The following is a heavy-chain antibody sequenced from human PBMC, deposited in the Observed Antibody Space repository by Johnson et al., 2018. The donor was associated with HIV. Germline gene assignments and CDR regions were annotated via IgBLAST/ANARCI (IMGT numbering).Heavy chain of an antibody. Sequence: VQLVESGGGVVRPGGSLRLSCAASGFTFDDYGMSWVRQGPGKGLEWVSGINWNGGSTGSADAVKGRFPISRDNAKNSLYLQMNSLRAEDTALYYCTTDPDSSSWYRDAFDIWGQGTMVTVSS. CDR1: GFTFDDYG. CDR2: INWNGGST. CDR3: TTDPDSSSWYRDAFDI. V-gene: IGHV3-20*04. J-gene: IGHJ3*02. D-gene: IGHD6-13*01.